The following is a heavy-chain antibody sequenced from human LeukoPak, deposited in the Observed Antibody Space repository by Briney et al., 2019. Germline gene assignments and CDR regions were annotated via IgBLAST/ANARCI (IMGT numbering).Heavy chain of an antibody. V-gene: IGHV4-4*07. CDR1: GGSISGYF. D-gene: IGHD3-22*01. CDR3: ARMVWDSGYLSNWFDP. Sequence: SETLSLTCTVSGGSISGYFWSWVRQPAGKGLEWIGRIFISGSTNYNPSLKSRVTMSVDTSKNQFSLRLTSVTAADTAVYYCARMVWDSGYLSNWFDPWGQGTLVTVSS. CDR2: IFISGST. J-gene: IGHJ5*02.